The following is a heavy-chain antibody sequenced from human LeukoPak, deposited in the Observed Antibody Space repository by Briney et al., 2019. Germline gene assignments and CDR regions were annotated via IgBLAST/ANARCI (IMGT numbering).Heavy chain of an antibody. CDR1: GFTFSSHS. J-gene: IGHJ4*02. D-gene: IGHD3-22*01. Sequence: PGGSLRLSCAASGFTFSSHSMNWVRQAPGKGLEWVSSISSSSSYIYYADSVKGRFTISRDNAKNSLYLQMNSLRAEDTAVYYCAREAHYYDSSGYTDYWGQGTLVTVSS. CDR3: AREAHYYDSSGYTDY. V-gene: IGHV3-21*01. CDR2: ISSSSSYI.